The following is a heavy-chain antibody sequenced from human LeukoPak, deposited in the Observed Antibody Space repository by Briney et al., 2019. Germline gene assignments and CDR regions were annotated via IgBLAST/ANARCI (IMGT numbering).Heavy chain of an antibody. D-gene: IGHD2-8*01. CDR3: ARTPMVYANVYFDY. Sequence: GGSLRLSCAASGFTFSSYAMSWVRQAPGKGLEWVAVISYDGSNKYYADSVKGRFTISRDNSKNTLYLQMNSLRAEDTAVYYCARTPMVYANVYFDYWGQGTLVTVSS. CDR1: GFTFSSYA. J-gene: IGHJ4*02. V-gene: IGHV3-30*04. CDR2: ISYDGSNK.